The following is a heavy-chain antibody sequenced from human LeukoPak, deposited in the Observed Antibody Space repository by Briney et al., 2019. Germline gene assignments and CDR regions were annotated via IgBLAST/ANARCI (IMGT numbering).Heavy chain of an antibody. D-gene: IGHD3-9*01. CDR1: GYTFTGYY. CDR3: AREDDILTGYLYYFDY. J-gene: IGHJ4*02. CDR2: INPNSGGT. V-gene: IGHV1-2*04. Sequence: WASVKVSCKASGYTFTGYYMHWVRQAPGQGLEWMGWINPNSGGTNYAQKFQGWVTMTRDTSISTAYMELSRLRSDDTAVYYCAREDDILTGYLYYFDYWGQGTLVTVSS.